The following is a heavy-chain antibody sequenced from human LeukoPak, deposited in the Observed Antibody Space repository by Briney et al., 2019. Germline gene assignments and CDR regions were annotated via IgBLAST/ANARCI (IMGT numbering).Heavy chain of an antibody. Sequence: SQTLSLTCTVSGGSISSGSYYWCWIRQPAGKGLEWIGRIYTSGSTNYNPSLKSRVTISVDTSKNQFSLKLSSVTAADTAVYYCARDYGGIDYWGQGTLVTVSS. CDR2: IYTSGST. V-gene: IGHV4-61*02. CDR3: ARDYGGIDY. CDR1: GGSISSGSYY. J-gene: IGHJ4*02. D-gene: IGHD3-16*01.